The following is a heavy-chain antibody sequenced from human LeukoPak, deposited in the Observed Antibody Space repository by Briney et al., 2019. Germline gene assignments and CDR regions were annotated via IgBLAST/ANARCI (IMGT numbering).Heavy chain of an antibody. CDR3: ARSLVVGATYPYH. J-gene: IGHJ5*02. D-gene: IGHD1-26*01. V-gene: IGHV3-48*01. CDR2: ISSSSTI. CDR1: GFTFSSYG. Sequence: GGSLRLSCAASGFTFSSYGMTWVRQAPGKGLEWVSYISSSSTIYNADSVKGRFTISRDNAKNSLYLQLNSLRAEDTAVYYCARSLVVGATYPYHWGQGTLVTVSS.